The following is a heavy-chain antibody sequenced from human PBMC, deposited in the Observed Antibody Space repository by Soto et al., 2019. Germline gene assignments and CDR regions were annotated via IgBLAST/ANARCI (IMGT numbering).Heavy chain of an antibody. V-gene: IGHV3-48*01. J-gene: IGHJ6*03. CDR1: GFTCSSYS. Sequence: PGGPLRLSCAASGFTCSSYSMSCVSKAPGKGLEWVSYISSSSSTIYYADSVKGRFTISRDNAKNSLYLQMNSLRAEDTAVYYCTRGAAFYYYYYMDVWGKGTTVTVSS. CDR2: ISSSSSTI. D-gene: IGHD6-13*01. CDR3: TRGAAFYYYYYMDV.